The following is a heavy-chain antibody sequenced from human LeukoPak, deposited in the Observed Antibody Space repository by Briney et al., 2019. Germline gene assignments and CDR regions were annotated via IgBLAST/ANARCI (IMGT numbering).Heavy chain of an antibody. Sequence: GESLKISCKGFGYSFTSYWIGWVRQMPGKGLEWMGIIYPGDSETRYSPSFQGQVTISADKSISTAYLQWSSLKASDTAMYYCARHPQYSSGWPLGRDYWGQGTLVTVSS. CDR1: GYSFTSYW. V-gene: IGHV5-51*01. D-gene: IGHD6-19*01. J-gene: IGHJ4*02. CDR2: IYPGDSET. CDR3: ARHPQYSSGWPLGRDY.